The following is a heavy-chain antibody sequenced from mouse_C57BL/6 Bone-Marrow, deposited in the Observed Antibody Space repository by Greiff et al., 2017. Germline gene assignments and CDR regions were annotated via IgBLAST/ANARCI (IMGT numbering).Heavy chain of an antibody. Sequence: VQLQQSVAELVRPGASVKLSCTASGFNIKNTYMHWVKQRPEQGLEWIGRIEPANGNTKYAPKFQGKATITADTSSNTAYLQLSSLTSEDTAIYYCASFYYDYDPQFAYWGQGTLVTVSA. V-gene: IGHV14-3*01. CDR3: ASFYYDYDPQFAY. J-gene: IGHJ3*01. CDR1: GFNIKNTY. D-gene: IGHD2-4*01. CDR2: IEPANGNT.